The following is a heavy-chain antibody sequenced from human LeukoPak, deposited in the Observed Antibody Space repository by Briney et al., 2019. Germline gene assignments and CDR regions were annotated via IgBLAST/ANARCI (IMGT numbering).Heavy chain of an antibody. V-gene: IGHV4-39*01. CDR1: GGSISSSSYY. D-gene: IGHD3-10*01. CDR2: IYYSGST. CDR3: ARGKASYYYGSGSYSQYFDY. J-gene: IGHJ4*02. Sequence: SETLSLTCTVSGGSISSSSYYWGWIRQPPGKGLEWIGNIYYSGSTYYNPSLKSRVTISVDTSKNQFSLKLSSVTAADTAVYYCARGKASYYYGSGSYSQYFDYWGQGTLVTVSS.